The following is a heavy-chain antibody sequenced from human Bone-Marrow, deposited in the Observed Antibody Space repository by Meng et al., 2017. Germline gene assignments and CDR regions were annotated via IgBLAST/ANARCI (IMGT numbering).Heavy chain of an antibody. Sequence: QSRSLTGAISGDSVSSNSITWNWIRQSPSRGLEWLGRTYYRSKWYNDYAVSVKSRITINPDTSKNQFSLQLNSVTPEDTAVYYCARGMSAPTSYFDYWGQGTLVTVSS. J-gene: IGHJ4*02. D-gene: IGHD6-13*01. CDR2: TYYRSKWYN. V-gene: IGHV6-1*01. CDR3: ARGMSAPTSYFDY. CDR1: GDSVSSNSIT.